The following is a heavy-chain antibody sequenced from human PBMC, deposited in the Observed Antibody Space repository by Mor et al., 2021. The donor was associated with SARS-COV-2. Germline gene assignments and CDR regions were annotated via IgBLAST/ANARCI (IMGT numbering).Heavy chain of an antibody. V-gene: IGHV4-59*01. Sequence: RPPGKGLEWIGYIDSSGSTDYNPSLKSRVTISEDTSKNQFSLSLFSVTAADTAVYYCARSPITYYSNNRGLWPGAFDIWG. CDR2: IDSSGST. J-gene: IGHJ3*02. CDR3: ARSPITYYSNNRGLWPGAFDI. D-gene: IGHD3-22*01.